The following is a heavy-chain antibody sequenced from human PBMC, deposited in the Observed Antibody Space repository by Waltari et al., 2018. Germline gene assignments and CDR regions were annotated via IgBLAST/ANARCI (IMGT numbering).Heavy chain of an antibody. V-gene: IGHV3-23*01. CDR1: GFTFSSYA. CDR3: ANDIVVVPAANY. J-gene: IGHJ4*02. CDR2: ISGSGGST. D-gene: IGHD2-2*01. Sequence: EVQLLESGGGLVQPGGSLRLSCAASGFTFSSYAMSWVRQAPGKGLEWVSAISGSGGSTYYADSVKGRFTISRDNSKNTLYLQMNSLRAEDTAVYYCANDIVVVPAANYWGQGTLVTVSS.